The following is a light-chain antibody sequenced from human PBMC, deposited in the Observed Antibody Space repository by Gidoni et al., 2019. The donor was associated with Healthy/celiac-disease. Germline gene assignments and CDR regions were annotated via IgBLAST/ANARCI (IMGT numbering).Light chain of an antibody. J-gene: IGKJ5*01. CDR3: QQRSNWPPA. CDR1: QSVSSY. V-gene: IGKV3-11*01. Sequence: EIVLTQSPATLSLSPGERATLSCRASQSVSSYLAWYQQKPGQAPRLLIYEASNRATGIPARFSGRWSGTDFTLTISSLEPEDFAVYYCQQRSNWPPAFGQGTRLEIK. CDR2: EAS.